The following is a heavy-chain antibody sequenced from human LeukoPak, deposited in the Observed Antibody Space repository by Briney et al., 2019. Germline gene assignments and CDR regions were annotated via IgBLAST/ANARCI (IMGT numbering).Heavy chain of an antibody. J-gene: IGHJ4*02. CDR1: GFTFNTYS. Sequence: GGSLRLSCAASGFTFNTYSMNWVRQAPGKGLEWISYISESSDAIYYADSVKGRFTISRDNAKNSLYLQMNSLRAEDTALYYCARRFDYWGQGTLVTVSS. CDR2: ISESSDAI. V-gene: IGHV3-48*01. CDR3: ARRFDY.